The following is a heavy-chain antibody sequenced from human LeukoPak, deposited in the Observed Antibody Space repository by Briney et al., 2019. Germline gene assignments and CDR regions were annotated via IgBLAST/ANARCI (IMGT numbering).Heavy chain of an antibody. CDR2: IYYSGST. Sequence: PSETLSLTXTVSGGSISSYYWSWIRQPPGKGLEWIGYIYYSGSTNYNPSLKSRVTISVDTSKNQFSLKLSSVTAADTAVYYCARDREANYGDPWYFDLWGRGTLVTVSS. V-gene: IGHV4-59*01. D-gene: IGHD4-17*01. CDR1: GGSISSYY. CDR3: ARDREANYGDPWYFDL. J-gene: IGHJ2*01.